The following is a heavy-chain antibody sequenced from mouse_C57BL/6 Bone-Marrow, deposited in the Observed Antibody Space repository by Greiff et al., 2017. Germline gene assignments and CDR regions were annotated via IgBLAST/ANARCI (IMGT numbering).Heavy chain of an antibody. Sequence: DVHLVESGGDLVKPGGSLKLSCAASGFTFSSYGMSWVRQTPDKRLEWVATISSGGSYTYYPDSVKGRFTISRDNAKNTLYLQMSSLKSEDTAMYYCARKDYDGSSAWFAYWGQGTLVTVSA. CDR3: ARKDYDGSSAWFAY. CDR2: ISSGGSYT. CDR1: GFTFSSYG. D-gene: IGHD1-1*01. J-gene: IGHJ3*01. V-gene: IGHV5-6*01.